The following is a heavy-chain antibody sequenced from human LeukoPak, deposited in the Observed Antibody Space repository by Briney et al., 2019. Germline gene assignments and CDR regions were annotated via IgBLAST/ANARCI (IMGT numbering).Heavy chain of an antibody. V-gene: IGHV5-51*01. CDR3: RRRATNWYDP. J-gene: IGHJ5*02. Sequence: GESLKTSRKGSGYSFTSYWIGWVRQMPGKGLEGMGINYPDDSDTRYRTSFQGQVTISDDKSISTAYPQWSSLKASGTAMYFCRRRATNWYDPWGQGTLVSVSS. CDR1: GYSFTSYW. CDR2: NYPDDSDT.